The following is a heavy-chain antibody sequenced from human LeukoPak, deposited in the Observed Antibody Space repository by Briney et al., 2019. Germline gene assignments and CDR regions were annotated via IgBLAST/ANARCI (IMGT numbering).Heavy chain of an antibody. V-gene: IGHV4-59*08. CDR2: IYYSGST. CDR3: ARGAVAGTPRNYFDY. Sequence: SETLSLTCTVSGGSISSYYWSWIRQPPGKGLEWIGYIYYSGSTNYNPSLKSRVTISVDTSKNQFSLKLSSVTAADTAVYYCARGAVAGTPRNYFDYWGKGTLVTVSS. D-gene: IGHD6-19*01. J-gene: IGHJ4*02. CDR1: GGSISSYY.